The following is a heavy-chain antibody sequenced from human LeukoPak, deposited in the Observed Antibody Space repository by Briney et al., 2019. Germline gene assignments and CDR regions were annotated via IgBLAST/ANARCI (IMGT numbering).Heavy chain of an antibody. D-gene: IGHD2-15*01. J-gene: IGHJ5*02. V-gene: IGHV5-51*01. CDR2: IYPADSDI. CDR3: ARQEYCSGGSSYTWFDP. CDR1: GYSFTSYW. Sequence: GESLKISCKGSGYSFTSYWIGWARQMPGKGLEWMGIIYPADSDIRYSPSFQGQVTISADKSISTAYLQWSSLKASDTAMYYCARQEYCSGGSSYTWFDPWGQGTLVTVSS.